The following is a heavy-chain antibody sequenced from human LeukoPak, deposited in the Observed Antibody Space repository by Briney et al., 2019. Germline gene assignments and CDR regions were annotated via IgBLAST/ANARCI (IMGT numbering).Heavy chain of an antibody. CDR1: GGSISSYY. CDR2: IYTSGST. D-gene: IGHD3-10*01. Sequence: PSETLSLTCTVSGGSISSYYWSWIRQPAGKGLEWIGRIYTSGSTNYNPSLKSRVTMSVDTSKNQFSLKLSSVTAADTAVYYCARDQYYYGSGSLLFDYWGQGTLVTVSS. CDR3: ARDQYYYGSGSLLFDY. V-gene: IGHV4-4*07. J-gene: IGHJ4*02.